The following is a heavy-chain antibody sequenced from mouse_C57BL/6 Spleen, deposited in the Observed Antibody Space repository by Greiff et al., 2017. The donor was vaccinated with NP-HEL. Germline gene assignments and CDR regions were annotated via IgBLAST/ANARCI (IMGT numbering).Heavy chain of an antibody. Sequence: QVQLQQSGAELVRPGASVTLSCKASGYTFTDYDMHWVKQTPVHGLEWIGAIDHETGGTAYNQKFKGKARLTADKSSSTAYMELLSLTSGASAVYYCTNIYCDYGVAMDYWGQGTTVTVSS. J-gene: IGHJ4*01. CDR1: GYTFTDYD. V-gene: IGHV1-15*01. D-gene: IGHD2-4*01. CDR3: TNIYCDYGVAMDY. CDR2: IDHETGGT.